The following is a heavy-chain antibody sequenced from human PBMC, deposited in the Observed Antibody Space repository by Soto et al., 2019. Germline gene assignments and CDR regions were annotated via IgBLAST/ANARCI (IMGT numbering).Heavy chain of an antibody. V-gene: IGHV4-39*01. CDR2: IYDSGST. CDR1: RGCLSGSSYY. J-gene: IGHJ5*02. Sequence: SQTLSLTGTLGRGCLSGSSYYWGVMRQPPWKGLEWIGSIYDSGSTYYNPSLKSRVTIAVDTSKNQFSLKLSSVTAADTAVYYCARGLTYYDFWSAMQPEAWFDPWRQGTLVIFSA. D-gene: IGHD3-3*01. CDR3: ARGLTYYDFWSAMQPEAWFDP.